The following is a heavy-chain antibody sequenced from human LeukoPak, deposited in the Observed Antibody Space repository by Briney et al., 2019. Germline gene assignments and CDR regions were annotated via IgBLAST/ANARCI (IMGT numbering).Heavy chain of an antibody. J-gene: IGHJ4*02. Sequence: GGSLRLSCAASGFTFSSYSMNWVRQAPGKGLEWGAVISYDGSNKYYADSVKGRFTISRDNSKNTLYLQMNSLRAEDTAVYYCAKSGGGYSSGWFYWGQGTLVTVSS. V-gene: IGHV3-30*18. CDR1: GFTFSSYS. CDR2: ISYDGSNK. D-gene: IGHD6-19*01. CDR3: AKSGGGYSSGWFY.